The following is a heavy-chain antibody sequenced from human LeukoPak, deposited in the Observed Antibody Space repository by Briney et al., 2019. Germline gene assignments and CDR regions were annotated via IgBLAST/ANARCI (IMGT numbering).Heavy chain of an antibody. D-gene: IGHD2-2*01. Sequence: SETLSLTCAVYGGSFSGYYWSWIRQPPGKGLEWIGENNHSGSTNYNPSLKSRVTISVDTSKNQFSLKLSSVTAADTAVYYCVRVLHSSTSFGFDPWGQGTLVTVSS. CDR2: NNHSGST. V-gene: IGHV4-34*01. CDR3: VRVLHSSTSFGFDP. CDR1: GGSFSGYY. J-gene: IGHJ5*02.